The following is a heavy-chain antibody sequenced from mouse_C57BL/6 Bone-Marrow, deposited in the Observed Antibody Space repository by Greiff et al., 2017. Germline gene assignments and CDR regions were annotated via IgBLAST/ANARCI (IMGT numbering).Heavy chain of an antibody. CDR1: GYTFTDYE. Sequence: QVQLQQSGAELVRPGASVTLSCKASGYTFTDYEMHWVKQTPVHGLEWIGAIDPETGGTAYNQKFNGKAILTADKSSSTAYMELRSLTSEDSAVYYGTRRFPTTTCGAMDYWGQGASVTVSS. CDR2: IDPETGGT. V-gene: IGHV1-15*01. J-gene: IGHJ4*01. CDR3: TRRFPTTTCGAMDY. D-gene: IGHD1-1*01.